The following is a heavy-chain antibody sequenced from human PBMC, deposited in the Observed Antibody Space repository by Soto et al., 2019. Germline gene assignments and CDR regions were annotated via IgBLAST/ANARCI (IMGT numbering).Heavy chain of an antibody. V-gene: IGHV3-74*02. Sequence: EVQLVESGGGLVQPGGSLRLSCAASGFTFSNYWMYWVRQAPGKGLEWVSRINSDGSVSSYADSVKGRLTFSRDNVKTTLYLQMDSLRAEDTAVYYCARGDCVGGTCYSLAGSFYYYMDVWGKGTTVTVFS. CDR2: INSDGSVS. D-gene: IGHD2-15*01. CDR3: ARGDCVGGTCYSLAGSFYYYMDV. J-gene: IGHJ6*03. CDR1: GFTFSNYW.